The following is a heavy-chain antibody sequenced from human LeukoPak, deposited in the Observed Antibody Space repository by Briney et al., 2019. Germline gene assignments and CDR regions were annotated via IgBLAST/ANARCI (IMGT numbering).Heavy chain of an antibody. Sequence: PGGSLRLSCAASGFTFSSYSMNWVRQAPGKGLEWVSYISSSSSTIYYADSVKGRFTISRDNAKNSLYLQMNSLRAEDTAVYYCARDGGFGEFRLGGFDYWGQGTLVTVSS. CDR3: ARDGGFGEFRLGGFDY. CDR1: GFTFSSYS. J-gene: IGHJ4*02. V-gene: IGHV3-48*01. D-gene: IGHD3-10*01. CDR2: ISSSSSTI.